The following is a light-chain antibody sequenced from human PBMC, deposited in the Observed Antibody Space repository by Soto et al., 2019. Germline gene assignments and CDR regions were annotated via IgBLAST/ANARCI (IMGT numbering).Light chain of an antibody. CDR2: AAS. Sequence: DIQMTQSPSSLSASVGERVTITCRASQSIDKYLNWYQHKPGKAPYLLIYAASHLRSGVPTRFSGSGTGTSFTLTISSLQYEDLATYYCQQCYSSPVTFGRGTKVEIK. V-gene: IGKV1-39*01. J-gene: IGKJ4*02. CDR3: QQCYSSPVT. CDR1: QSIDKY.